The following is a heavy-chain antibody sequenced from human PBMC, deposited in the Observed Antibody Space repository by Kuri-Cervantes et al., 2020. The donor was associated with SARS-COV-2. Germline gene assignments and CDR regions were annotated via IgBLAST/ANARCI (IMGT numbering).Heavy chain of an antibody. D-gene: IGHD2-21*02. CDR1: GFTFSSSS. CDR3: ARAVVVTAMPFGY. V-gene: IGHV3-21*01. Sequence: LSLTCAASGFTFSSSSMNWVRQAPGKGLEWVSSISSSSSYIYYADSVKGRFTISRDNAKNSLYLQMNSLRAEDTAVYYCARAVVVTAMPFGYWGQGTLVTVSS. J-gene: IGHJ4*02. CDR2: ISSSSSYI.